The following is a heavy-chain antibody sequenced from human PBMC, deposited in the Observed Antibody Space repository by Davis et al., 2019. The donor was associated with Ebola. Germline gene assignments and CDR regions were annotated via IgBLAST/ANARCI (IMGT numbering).Heavy chain of an antibody. Sequence: GGSLRLSCAASGFTFSGSAMHWVRQASGKGLEWVGRIRSKANSYATAYAASVKGRFTISRDDSKNTAYLQMNSLKTEDTAVYYCSREATGTGLLGYWGQGTLLTVSS. CDR1: GFTFSGSA. J-gene: IGHJ4*02. CDR3: SREATGTGLLGY. CDR2: IRSKANSYAT. D-gene: IGHD6-13*01. V-gene: IGHV3-73*01.